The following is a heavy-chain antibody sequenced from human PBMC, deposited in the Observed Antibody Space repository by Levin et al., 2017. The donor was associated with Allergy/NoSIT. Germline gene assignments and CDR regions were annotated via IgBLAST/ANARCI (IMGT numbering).Heavy chain of an antibody. D-gene: IGHD5-12*01. CDR2: IWYDGSNK. Sequence: LSLTCAASGFTFSSYGMHWVRQAPGKGLEWVAVIWYDGSNKYYADSVKGRFTISRDNSKNTLYLQMNSLRAEDTAVYYCAREGKFIVATVLFDYWGQGTLVTVSS. CDR1: GFTFSSYG. J-gene: IGHJ4*02. CDR3: AREGKFIVATVLFDY. V-gene: IGHV3-33*01.